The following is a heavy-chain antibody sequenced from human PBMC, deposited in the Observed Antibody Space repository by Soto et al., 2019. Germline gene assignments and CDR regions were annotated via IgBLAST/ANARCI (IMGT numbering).Heavy chain of an antibody. CDR3: TSDTFGLRDT. D-gene: IGHD3-16*01. J-gene: IGHJ5*02. CDR2: INPAGTIT. CDR1: GFPFIHYW. V-gene: IGHV3-74*01. Sequence: GGSLRLSCAASGFPFIHYWIHWVRQTPGKGLVWVSRINPAGTITNYADSVEDRFTISRDNADCALFLQMNSLSAEDTAIYYCTSDTFGLRDTWGQGTLVTVSS.